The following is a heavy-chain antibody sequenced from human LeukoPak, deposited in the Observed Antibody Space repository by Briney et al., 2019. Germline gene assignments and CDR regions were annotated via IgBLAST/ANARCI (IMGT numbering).Heavy chain of an antibody. CDR2: IYSGGST. CDR1: GFTVSSND. CDR3: AKDVGKWESLHFFDY. J-gene: IGHJ4*02. D-gene: IGHD1-26*01. Sequence: GGSLRLSCAASGFTVSSNDMSWVRQAPGKGLEWVSVIYSGGSTYYVDPVKGRFTISRDNSKNTLYLQMNSLRAEDTAVYYCAKDVGKWESLHFFDYWGQGTLVTVSS. V-gene: IGHV3-53*01.